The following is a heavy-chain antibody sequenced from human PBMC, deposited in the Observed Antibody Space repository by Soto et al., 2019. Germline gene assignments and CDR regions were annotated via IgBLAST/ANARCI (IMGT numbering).Heavy chain of an antibody. Sequence: GASVKVSCKASGHTFTSYAMNWVRQAPGQRLEWMGWINAVNGNTKYAQKYQGRVTITGDTSASTAYMELSSLRSEDTAVYYCARDRTPVRYGDWLPHAGDWLDPWGQGTLVTVSS. D-gene: IGHD3-9*01. CDR3: ARDRTPVRYGDWLPHAGDWLDP. J-gene: IGHJ5*02. CDR2: INAVNGNT. V-gene: IGHV1-3*01. CDR1: GHTFTSYA.